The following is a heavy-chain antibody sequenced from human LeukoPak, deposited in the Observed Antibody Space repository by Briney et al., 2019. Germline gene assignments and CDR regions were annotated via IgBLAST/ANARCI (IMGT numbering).Heavy chain of an antibody. V-gene: IGHV4-38-2*02. CDR3: ARLNKPGWFDP. J-gene: IGHJ5*02. D-gene: IGHD1-14*01. Sequence: SETLSLTCTVSGYSISNGYYWAWIRQPPGKGLEWIANIFYTGSTYYNPSLKSQVTISVDTSKNQFSLRLSSVTATDTAVYYCARLNKPGWFDPWGQGTLVTVSS. CDR2: IFYTGST. CDR1: GYSISNGYY.